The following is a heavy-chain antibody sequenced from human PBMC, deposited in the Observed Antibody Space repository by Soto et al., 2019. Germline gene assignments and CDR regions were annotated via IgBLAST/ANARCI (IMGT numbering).Heavy chain of an antibody. Sequence: SVKVSCKASGGTFSRYAINWVRQAPGQGLEWMGGIIPMFGKANYAQKFQGRVTITADESTSTGYMELRSLISEETAVYYCARDGTIYDTSGYYYLYWGQGTLVTVSS. V-gene: IGHV1-69*13. CDR3: ARDGTIYDTSGYYYLY. J-gene: IGHJ4*02. D-gene: IGHD3-22*01. CDR1: GGTFSRYA. CDR2: IIPMFGKA.